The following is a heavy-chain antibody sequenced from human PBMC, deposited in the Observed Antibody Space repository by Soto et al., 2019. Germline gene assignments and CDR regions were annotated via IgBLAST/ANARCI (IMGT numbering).Heavy chain of an antibody. V-gene: IGHV4-34*01. Sequence: SETLSLTCAVYGGSFSGHYCSWIRQPPWKGLEWIGEINHSGISNSNPSLKSRVIISVDTSKNQFSLKLNSVTAADMAVYYCARGFQRDATEKFCFDSWGQGTLVTVSS. CDR2: INHSGIS. CDR3: ARGFQRDATEKFCFDS. CDR1: GGSFSGHY. J-gene: IGHJ4*02.